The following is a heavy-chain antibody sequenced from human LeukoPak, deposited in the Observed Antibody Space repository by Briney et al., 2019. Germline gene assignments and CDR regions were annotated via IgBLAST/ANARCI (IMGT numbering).Heavy chain of an antibody. V-gene: IGHV1-69*01. J-gene: IGHJ4*02. CDR2: IIPIFATA. CDR3: ARGPITTRSHFDY. CDR1: GGTFSSYA. D-gene: IGHD3-22*01. Sequence: SVKVSCKASGGTFSSYAISWVRQAPGQGLEWMGGIIPIFATANYAQKFQGRVTITADESTSTAYMELSSLRSKDTAVYYCARGPITTRSHFDYWGQGTLVTVSS.